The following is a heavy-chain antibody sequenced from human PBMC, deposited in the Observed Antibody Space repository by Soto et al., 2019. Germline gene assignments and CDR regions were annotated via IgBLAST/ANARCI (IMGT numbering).Heavy chain of an antibody. V-gene: IGHV4-28*01. Sequence: PSETLSLTCAVSGYSISSSNWWGWIRQPPGKGLEWIGYIYYSGSTYYNPSLKSRVTMSVDTSKNQFSLKLSSVTAVDTAVYYCARSTYYDFWSGYYSYYYYMDVWGKGTTVTVSS. CDR3: ARSTYYDFWSGYYSYYYYMDV. J-gene: IGHJ6*03. CDR2: IYYSGST. CDR1: GYSISSSNW. D-gene: IGHD3-3*01.